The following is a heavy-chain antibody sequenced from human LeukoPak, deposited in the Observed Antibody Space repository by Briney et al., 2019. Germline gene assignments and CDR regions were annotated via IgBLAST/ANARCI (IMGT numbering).Heavy chain of an antibody. CDR1: GFTFDDYA. CDR2: ISWNSGSI. J-gene: IGHJ4*02. CDR3: AKDISGYSGYDQFDY. V-gene: IGHV3-9*01. D-gene: IGHD5-12*01. Sequence: GGSLRLSCAASGFTFDDYAMHWVRQAPGKGLEWVSGISWNSGSIGYADSVKGRFTISRDNAKNSLYLQMNSLRAEDTALYYCAKDISGYSGYDQFDYWGQGTLVTVSS.